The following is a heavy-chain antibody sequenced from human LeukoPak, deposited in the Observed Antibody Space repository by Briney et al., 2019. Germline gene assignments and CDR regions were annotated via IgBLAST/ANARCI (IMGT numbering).Heavy chain of an antibody. CDR1: GGSFSGYY. D-gene: IGHD2-2*01. CDR3: ARVYCSSTSCSDFDY. V-gene: IGHV4-59*01. CDR2: IYYSGST. Sequence: PSETLSLTCAVYGGSFSGYYWSWIRQPPGKGLEWIGYIYYSGSTNYNPSLKSRVTISVDTSKNQFSLKLSSVTAADTAVYYCARVYCSSTSCSDFDYWGQGTLVTVSS. J-gene: IGHJ4*02.